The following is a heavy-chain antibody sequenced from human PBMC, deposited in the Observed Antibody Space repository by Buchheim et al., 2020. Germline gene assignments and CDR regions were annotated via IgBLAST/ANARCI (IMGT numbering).Heavy chain of an antibody. CDR1: GFTFSDYE. D-gene: IGHD3-16*01. CDR3: ARAVGGYYYYAMDV. V-gene: IGHV3-48*03. J-gene: IGHJ6*02. CDR2: ISSTGSTI. Sequence: EVQLVESGGGLVQPRGSLRLSCAASGFTFSDYEMNWVRQAPGRGLEWVSYISSTGSTIYYADSVKGRFTISRDNAGNSLFLQMNSLRAEGTAVYHCARAVGGYYYYAMDVWGQGTT.